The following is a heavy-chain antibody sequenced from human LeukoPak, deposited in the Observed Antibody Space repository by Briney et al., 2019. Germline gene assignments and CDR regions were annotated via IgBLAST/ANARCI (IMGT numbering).Heavy chain of an antibody. J-gene: IGHJ5*02. CDR2: IYYSGST. D-gene: IGHD4-23*01. V-gene: IGHV4-59*08. Sequence: SETLSLTCTVSGGSISSYYWSWIRQPPGKGLEWIGYIYYSGSTNYNPSLKSRVTISVDTSKNQFSLKLSSVTAADTAVYYCARHGGGYGGNVWFDPWGQGTLVTVSS. CDR1: GGSISSYY. CDR3: ARHGGGYGGNVWFDP.